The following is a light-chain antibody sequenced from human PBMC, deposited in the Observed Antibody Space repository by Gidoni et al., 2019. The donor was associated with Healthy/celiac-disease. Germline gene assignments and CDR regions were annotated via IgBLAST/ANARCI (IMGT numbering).Light chain of an antibody. CDR3: QQYNSYSRS. CDR1: QSISSW. J-gene: IGKJ2*03. Sequence: DIQMTQSPSTLSASVGDRVTITCRASQSISSWLAWYQQKPGKAPKLLIYKASSLESGVPSRFSGSGSGTEFTLTISSLQPDDVATYYCQQYNSYSRSFGQXTKLEIK. V-gene: IGKV1-5*03. CDR2: KAS.